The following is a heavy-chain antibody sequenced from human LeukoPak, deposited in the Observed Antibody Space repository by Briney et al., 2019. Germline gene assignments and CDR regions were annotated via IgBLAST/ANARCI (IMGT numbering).Heavy chain of an antibody. D-gene: IGHD3-3*01. V-gene: IGHV3-49*04. CDR3: TRATRISIFGVQYYFDY. Sequence: LSLTCTVSGDSINTYYWSWVRQAPGKGLEWVSFIRSKTYGGTTDYAASVKGRFTISRDDSKSVAYLQMDSLKTEDTAVYYCTRATRISIFGVQYYFDYWGQGTLVAVSS. CDR1: GDSINTYY. J-gene: IGHJ4*02. CDR2: IRSKTYGGTT.